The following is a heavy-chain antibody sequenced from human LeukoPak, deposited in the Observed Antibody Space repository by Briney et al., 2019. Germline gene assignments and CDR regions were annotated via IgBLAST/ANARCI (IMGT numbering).Heavy chain of an antibody. V-gene: IGHV1-8*02. CDR1: GYTFTGYY. CDR2: INPNSGNT. J-gene: IGHJ6*03. D-gene: IGHD6-19*01. CDR3: ARLYSSGWYHHYYYYYMDV. Sequence: ASVKVSCKASGYTFTGYYMHWVRQAPGQGLEWMGWINPNSGNTGYAQKFQGRVTITRNTSISTAYMELSSLRSEDTAVYYCARLYSSGWYHHYYYYYMDVWGKGTTVTVSS.